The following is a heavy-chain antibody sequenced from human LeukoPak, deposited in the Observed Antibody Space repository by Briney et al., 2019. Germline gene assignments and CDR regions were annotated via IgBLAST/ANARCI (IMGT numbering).Heavy chain of an antibody. J-gene: IGHJ4*02. D-gene: IGHD6-13*01. CDR2: ISGSGGNT. CDR1: GFTFSTYS. V-gene: IGHV3-23*01. Sequence: GGSLRLSCAASGFTFSTYSMTWVRQAPGKGLEWVSAISGSGGNTYYADSVKGRFTISRDNSKNTLYLQMNSLRAEDTAPYYCAKGRAAAYYFDYWGQGTLVTVSS. CDR3: AKGRAAAYYFDY.